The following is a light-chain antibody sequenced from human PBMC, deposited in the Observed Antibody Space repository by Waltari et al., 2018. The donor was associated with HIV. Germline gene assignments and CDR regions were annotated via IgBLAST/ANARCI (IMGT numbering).Light chain of an antibody. CDR3: SSYTSTYV. CDR1: SSDVGGYNY. CDR2: DVS. V-gene: IGLV2-14*01. J-gene: IGLJ1*01. Sequence: SALTQPASVSGSPGHSITISCTGTSSDVGGYNYVSWYQQHPGKAPKLMIYDVSNRPSGVSNRFSGSKSGNTASLTISGLQAEDEADYYCSSYTSTYVFGTGTKVTVL.